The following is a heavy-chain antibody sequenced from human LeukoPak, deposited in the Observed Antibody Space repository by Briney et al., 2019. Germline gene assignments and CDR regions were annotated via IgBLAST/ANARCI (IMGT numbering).Heavy chain of an antibody. CDR1: GFTFSSYS. CDR2: ISSSSSYI. D-gene: IGHD3-22*01. J-gene: IGHJ4*02. V-gene: IGHV3-21*01. Sequence: GGSLRLSCAASGFTFSSYSMNWVRQAPGRGLEWVSSISSSSSYIYYADSVKGRFTISRDNAKNSLYLQMNSLRAEDTAVYYCARDGQGTKYYYDSSGYYPFDYWGQGTLVTVSS. CDR3: ARDGQGTKYYYDSSGYYPFDY.